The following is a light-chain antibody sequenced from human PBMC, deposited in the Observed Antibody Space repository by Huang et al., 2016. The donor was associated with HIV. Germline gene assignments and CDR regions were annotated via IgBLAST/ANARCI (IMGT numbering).Light chain of an antibody. Sequence: DIVLTQSPATLSLSPGERATLPCRASQSLSSYLAWYQQKPGQAPRLLIYDASNRATGIPARFSGSGSGTDFTLTISSLEPEDFAVYYCQQRSNWPPWTFGQGTKVEIK. CDR3: QQRSNWPPWT. V-gene: IGKV3-11*01. CDR2: DAS. CDR1: QSLSSY. J-gene: IGKJ1*01.